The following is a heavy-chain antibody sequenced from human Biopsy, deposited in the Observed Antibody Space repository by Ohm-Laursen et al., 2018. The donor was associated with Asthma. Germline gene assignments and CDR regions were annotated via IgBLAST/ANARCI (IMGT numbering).Heavy chain of an antibody. Sequence: SVKVSCKASGGSPSNFLFTWVRQAPGPELRWLGTIFTKFDITSYAEKFQGRVTVTADKSTSTTYMELSRLRSEDTAVYYCARSYDTDSYPVLVLDYWGQGTLVTVSS. J-gene: IGHJ4*02. CDR2: IFTKFDIT. D-gene: IGHD3-22*01. CDR1: GGSPSNFL. V-gene: IGHV1-69*02. CDR3: ARSYDTDSYPVLVLDY.